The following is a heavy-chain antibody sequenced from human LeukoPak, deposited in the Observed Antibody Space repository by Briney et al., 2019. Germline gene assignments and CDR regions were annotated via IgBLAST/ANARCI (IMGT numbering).Heavy chain of an antibody. CDR2: IRYDGSNK. V-gene: IGHV3-30*02. CDR1: GFVFSNYG. Sequence: GGSLRLSCAASGFVFSNYGMHWVRQAPGKGLQWVAFIRYDGSNKYYAESVKGRVTISRDNSKNTLYLQMNSLRTEDTAVYYCARDHRWGFDYWGRGTLVTVSS. CDR3: ARDHRWGFDY. J-gene: IGHJ4*02. D-gene: IGHD7-27*01.